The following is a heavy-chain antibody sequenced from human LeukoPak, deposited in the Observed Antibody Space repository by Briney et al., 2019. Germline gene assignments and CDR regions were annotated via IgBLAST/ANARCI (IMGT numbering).Heavy chain of an antibody. D-gene: IGHD6-6*01. Sequence: GASVKVSCKASGYTFTGYYMHWVRQAPGQGLEWMGWINPNSGGTNYAQKFQGRVTMTRDTSISTAYMELSRLRSDDTAVYYCARSWSMLVRSFGYWGQGTLVTVSS. V-gene: IGHV1-2*02. J-gene: IGHJ4*02. CDR3: ARSWSMLVRSFGY. CDR2: INPNSGGT. CDR1: GYTFTGYY.